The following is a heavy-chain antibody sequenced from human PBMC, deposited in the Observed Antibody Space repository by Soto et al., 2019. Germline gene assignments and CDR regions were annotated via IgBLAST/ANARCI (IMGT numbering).Heavy chain of an antibody. J-gene: IGHJ5*02. V-gene: IGHV4-61*01. CDR1: GGSVSSGHYY. D-gene: IGHD3-10*01. CDR2: IYYTGST. Sequence: SETLSLTCIVFGGSVSSGHYYWSWLRQPPGKGLEWIGYIYYTGSTNYNPSLKSRVTMSVDTSKNQFSLKLSSVTAADTAVYYCARELFGRSVWFDPWGQGTLVTVSS. CDR3: ARELFGRSVWFDP.